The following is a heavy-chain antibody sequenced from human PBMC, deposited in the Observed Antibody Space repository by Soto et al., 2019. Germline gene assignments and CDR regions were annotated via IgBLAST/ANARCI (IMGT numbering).Heavy chain of an antibody. CDR3: PRAGVTPATLPDNCFDI. J-gene: IGHJ5*02. Sequence: AXPVNGYSNASKYPFTKYCSFCVRQTQRQGLEWMGWVSPSYGKTYYAHKVQGRVTMTTDTSTGTVYMELRSLRSDDTAVYFCPRAGVTPATLPDNCFDICGEPILVTV. CDR2: VSPSYGKT. V-gene: IGHV1-18*01. D-gene: IGHD2-15*01. CDR1: KYPFTKYC.